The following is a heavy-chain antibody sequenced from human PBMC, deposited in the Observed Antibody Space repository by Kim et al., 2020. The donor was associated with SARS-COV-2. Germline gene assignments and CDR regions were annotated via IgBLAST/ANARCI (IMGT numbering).Heavy chain of an antibody. D-gene: IGHD6-13*01. CDR3: ARDPGPGIAAAGTRYSYYYYGMDV. Sequence: ASVKVSCKASGYTFTSYGISWVRQAPGQGLEWMGWISAYNGNTNYAQKLQGRVTMTTDTSTSTAYMELRSLRSGDTAVYYCARDPGPGIAAAGTRYSYYYYGMDVWGQGTTVTVSS. CDR2: ISAYNGNT. J-gene: IGHJ6*02. V-gene: IGHV1-18*04. CDR1: GYTFTSYG.